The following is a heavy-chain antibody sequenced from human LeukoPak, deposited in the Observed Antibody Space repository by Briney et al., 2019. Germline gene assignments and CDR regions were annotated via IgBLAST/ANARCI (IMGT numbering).Heavy chain of an antibody. CDR2: ISSSSSTI. CDR1: GFTFSSYS. Sequence: GGSLRLSCAASGFTFSSYSMNWVRQAPGKGLEWVSYISSSSSTIYYADSVKGRLTISRDNAKNSLYLQMNSLRDGDTAMYYCARDVQRRFDPWGQGTLVTVSS. CDR3: ARDVQRRFDP. V-gene: IGHV3-48*02. D-gene: IGHD6-25*01. J-gene: IGHJ5*02.